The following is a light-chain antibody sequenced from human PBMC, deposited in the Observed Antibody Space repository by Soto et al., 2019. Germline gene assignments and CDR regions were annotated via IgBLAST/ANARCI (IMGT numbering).Light chain of an antibody. V-gene: IGLV2-14*03. CDR1: SSDVGRYKY. Sequence: QSALTQPASVSGSPGQSITISCTGTSSDVGRYKYVSWYQQHAGKGPKLIIYDVSNRPSGVSNRFSGSKSGNTASLTISGLQAEDEADYYCSSYTTTSSYVFGSGTKLTVL. J-gene: IGLJ1*01. CDR2: DVS. CDR3: SSYTTTSSYV.